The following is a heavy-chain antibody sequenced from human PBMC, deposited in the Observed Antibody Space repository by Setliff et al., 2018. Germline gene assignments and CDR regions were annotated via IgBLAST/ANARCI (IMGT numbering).Heavy chain of an antibody. CDR1: GFSITNGYY. CDR2: IFQSGIT. V-gene: IGHV4-38-2*01. J-gene: IGHJ4*02. D-gene: IGHD5-12*01. Sequence: PSETLSLTCAVSGFSITNGYYWGWIRQSPGKQLEWIGNIFQSGITFYNPSLKSRVTISLDPSQNQLSLKLRSVTAADTAVYFCARVGGLLVATMPFDYWGPGTLVTVS. CDR3: ARVGGLLVATMPFDY.